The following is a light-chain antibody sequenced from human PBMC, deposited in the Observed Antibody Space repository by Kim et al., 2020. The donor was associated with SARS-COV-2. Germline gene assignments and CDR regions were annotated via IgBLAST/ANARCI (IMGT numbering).Light chain of an antibody. Sequence: VAPGQTASISCSGDKLGNKYAYWYQQKPGQSPILVIYQDGKRPSGIPERFSGSNSGNTATLTITGTQAMDEADYYCQAWERSTAIFGGGTQLTVL. CDR3: QAWERSTAI. J-gene: IGLJ2*01. V-gene: IGLV3-1*01. CDR1: KLGNKY. CDR2: QDG.